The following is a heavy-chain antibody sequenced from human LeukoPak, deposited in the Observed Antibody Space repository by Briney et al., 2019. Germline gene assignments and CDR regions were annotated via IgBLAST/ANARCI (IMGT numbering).Heavy chain of an antibody. CDR3: ARGRIVVVPAAQERGYYGSGAFDP. CDR2: INHSGST. J-gene: IGHJ5*02. CDR1: GGSFGGYY. V-gene: IGHV4-34*01. Sequence: KSSETLSLTCAVYGGSFGGYYWSWIRQPPGKGLEWIGEINHSGSTNYNPSLKSRVTISVDTSKNQFSLKLSSVTAADTAVYYCARGRIVVVPAAQERGYYGSGAFDPWGQGTLVTVSS. D-gene: IGHD2-2*01.